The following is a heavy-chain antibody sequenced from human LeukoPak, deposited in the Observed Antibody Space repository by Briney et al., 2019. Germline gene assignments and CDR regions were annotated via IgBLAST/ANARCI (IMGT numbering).Heavy chain of an antibody. CDR3: ARDRRGELLWFGENNWIDP. V-gene: IGHV4-4*07. CDR1: GGSISSYY. Sequence: SETLSLTCTVSGGSISSYYWSWIRQPAGKGLEWIGRIYTSGSTNYNPSLKSRVTMSVDTSKNQFSLKLSSVTAADTAVYYCARDRRGELLWFGENNWIDPWGQGTLVTVSS. J-gene: IGHJ5*02. CDR2: IYTSGST. D-gene: IGHD3-10*01.